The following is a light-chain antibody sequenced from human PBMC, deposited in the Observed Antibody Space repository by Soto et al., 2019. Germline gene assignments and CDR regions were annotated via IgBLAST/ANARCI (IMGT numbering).Light chain of an antibody. CDR1: PSVSSN. J-gene: IGKJ5*01. CDR2: GAS. Sequence: EIVLTQSPATLSLSPGERATLSCRASPSVSSNLAWYRQKPGQAPRLLLYGASTRATGIPVRFSGSGFGTEFTLTISSPQSEDFAVYYCQQYKNWPLFGQGTRLEIK. V-gene: IGKV3-15*01. CDR3: QQYKNWPL.